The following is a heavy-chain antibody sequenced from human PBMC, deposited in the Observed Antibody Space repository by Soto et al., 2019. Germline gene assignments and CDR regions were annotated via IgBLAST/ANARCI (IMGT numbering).Heavy chain of an antibody. V-gene: IGHV3-23*01. CDR1: GFTFSSYA. CDR3: ARGSSTWPD. J-gene: IGHJ4*02. CDR2: ISESGGTT. D-gene: IGHD6-13*01. Sequence: VQLLESGGGLVQPGGSLRLSCAASGFTFSSYAMSWVRQAPGKGLEWLSSISESGGTTYYADSVKSRFTISRDSSKNTLYLQMNSLRAEDTAIYYCARGSSTWPDWGQGTLVTVSS.